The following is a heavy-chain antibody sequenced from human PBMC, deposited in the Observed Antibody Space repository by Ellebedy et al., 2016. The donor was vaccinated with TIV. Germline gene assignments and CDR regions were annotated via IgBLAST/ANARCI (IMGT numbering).Heavy chain of an antibody. CDR3: AKGSQWLGRTCFDY. CDR2: ISYDGSNK. J-gene: IGHJ4*02. Sequence: GESLKISCAASGFTFSSYAMHWVRQAPGKGLGWVAVISYDGSNKYYADSVKGRFTISRDNSKNTLYLQMNSLRAEDTAVYYCAKGSQWLGRTCFDYWGQGTLVTVSS. CDR1: GFTFSSYA. D-gene: IGHD6-19*01. V-gene: IGHV3-30-3*01.